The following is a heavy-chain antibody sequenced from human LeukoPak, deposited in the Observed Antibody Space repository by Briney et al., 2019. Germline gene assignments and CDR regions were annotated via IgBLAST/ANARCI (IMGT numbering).Heavy chain of an antibody. D-gene: IGHD2-15*01. CDR2: IYYSGST. V-gene: IGHV4-59*01. Sequence: SETLSLTCTVSGGSISSYYWSWIRQPPGKGLQWIGYIYYSGSTSYNPSLKSRVTISVDTFKNQFSLKLSSVTAADTAVYYCARNKMVVVAATQEYAFDIWDQGTMVTVSS. CDR1: GGSISSYY. J-gene: IGHJ3*02. CDR3: ARNKMVVVAATQEYAFDI.